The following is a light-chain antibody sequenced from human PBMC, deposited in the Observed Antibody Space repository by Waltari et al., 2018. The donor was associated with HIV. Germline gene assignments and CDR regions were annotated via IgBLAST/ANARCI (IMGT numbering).Light chain of an antibody. CDR1: SSDVGGYNY. CDR2: DVR. J-gene: IGLJ2*01. Sequence: QSALTQPRSVSGSPGQSVTISCTGSSSDVGGYNYVSWYQQHPTKAPKLIIYDVRERPSGVPVRFSGSKSGNRASLTISGLQAEDEADYYCYSYAGSLLFGGGTKLTVL. V-gene: IGLV2-11*01. CDR3: YSYAGSLL.